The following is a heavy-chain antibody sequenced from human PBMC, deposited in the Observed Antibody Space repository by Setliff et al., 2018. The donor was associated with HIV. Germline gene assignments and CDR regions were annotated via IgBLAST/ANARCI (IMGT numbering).Heavy chain of an antibody. CDR3: ARELSHIVGAPRYMDV. J-gene: IGHJ6*03. CDR1: GYSISSGYY. CDR2: IYHSGST. D-gene: IGHD1-26*01. V-gene: IGHV4-38-2*02. Sequence: PSETLSLTCAVSGYSISSGYYWGWIRQPPGTGLEWIGTIYHSGSTYYNPSLKSRVTISVDTSKNQISLKMNSVTAADTAVYHCARELSHIVGAPRYMDVWGKGTTVTVSS.